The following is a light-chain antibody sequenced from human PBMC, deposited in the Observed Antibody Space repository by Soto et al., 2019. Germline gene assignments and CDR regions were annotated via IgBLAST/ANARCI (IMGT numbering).Light chain of an antibody. CDR2: KES. CDR1: QSISAW. J-gene: IGKJ2*01. Sequence: DIQMTQSPSTLSASVGDRVTITCRASQSISAWVAWYQQKPGKAPKLLIYKESTLQTGVPSRFSGSGSGTEFTLTISSLQPDDFATYYCQQYSSYSYTFGQGTKLEIK. V-gene: IGKV1-5*03. CDR3: QQYSSYSYT.